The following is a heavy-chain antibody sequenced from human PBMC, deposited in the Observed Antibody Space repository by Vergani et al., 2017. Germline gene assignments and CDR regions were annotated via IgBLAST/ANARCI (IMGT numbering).Heavy chain of an antibody. D-gene: IGHD4-23*01. CDR1: GGTFSSYT. Sequence: QVQLVQSGAEVKKPGSSVKVSCKASGGTFSSYTISWVRQAPGQGLEWMGRIIPILGIANYAQKFQGRVTITADKSTSTAYMELSSLRSEDTAVYYCARDPDDYGGLFDYWGQGTLVTVSS. J-gene: IGHJ4*02. V-gene: IGHV1-69*08. CDR3: ARDPDDYGGLFDY. CDR2: IIPILGIA.